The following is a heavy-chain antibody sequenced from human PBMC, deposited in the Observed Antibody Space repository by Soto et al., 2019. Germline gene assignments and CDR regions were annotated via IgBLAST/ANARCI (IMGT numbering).Heavy chain of an antibody. CDR1: GYTFTSYD. J-gene: IGHJ6*02. D-gene: IGHD3-3*01. CDR3: ATPLVWSGYGAYGMDV. CDR2: MNPNSGNT. V-gene: IGHV1-8*01. Sequence: GASVKVSCTASGYTFTSYDINWVRQATGQGLEWMGWMNPNSGNTGYAQKFQGRVTMTRNTSISTAYMELSSLRSEDTAVYYCATPLVWSGYGAYGMDVWGQGTTVTVSS.